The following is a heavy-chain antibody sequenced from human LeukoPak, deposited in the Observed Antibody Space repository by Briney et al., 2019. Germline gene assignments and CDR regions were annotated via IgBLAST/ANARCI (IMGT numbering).Heavy chain of an antibody. CDR1: GFTFSSYA. CDR3: ARDQFTGWYSGVDFFFDF. D-gene: IGHD6-19*01. V-gene: IGHV3-21*01. CDR2: ISSSGNYK. J-gene: IGHJ4*02. Sequence: GGPLRLSCAASGFTFSSYAMTWVRQAPGKGLEWVSSISSSGNYKYYAESLKDRFTVSRDNAKNSLFLEMTSLRAEDTALYYCARDQFTGWYSGVDFFFDFWGQGALVTVSS.